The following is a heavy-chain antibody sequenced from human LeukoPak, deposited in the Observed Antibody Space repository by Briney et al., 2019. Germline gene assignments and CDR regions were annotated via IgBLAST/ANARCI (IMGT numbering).Heavy chain of an antibody. CDR1: GGSISSYY. CDR2: IYTSGST. CDR3: ARVSSGWTISGYYYGMDV. J-gene: IGHJ6*02. V-gene: IGHV4-4*07. Sequence: PSETLSLTCTVSGGSISSYYWSWLRQPAGKGLEWIGRIYTSGSTNYNPSLTSRVTMSVDTSKNQYSLKLSSVTAADTAVYYCARVSSGWTISGYYYGMDVWGQGTTVTVSS. D-gene: IGHD6-19*01.